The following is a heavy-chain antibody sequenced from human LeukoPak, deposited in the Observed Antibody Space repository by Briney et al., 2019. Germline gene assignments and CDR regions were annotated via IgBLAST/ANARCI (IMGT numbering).Heavy chain of an antibody. CDR2: ISYDGSNK. J-gene: IGHJ4*02. Sequence: GGSLRLSCAASGFTFSSYAMHWVRQAPGKGLEWVTVISYDGSNKYYADSVKGRFTISRDNSKNTLYLQMNSLRAEDTAVYYCARDFSGYSYGYGWDYFDYWGQGTLVTVSS. CDR1: GFTFSSYA. CDR3: ARDFSGYSYGYGWDYFDY. V-gene: IGHV3-30*04. D-gene: IGHD5-18*01.